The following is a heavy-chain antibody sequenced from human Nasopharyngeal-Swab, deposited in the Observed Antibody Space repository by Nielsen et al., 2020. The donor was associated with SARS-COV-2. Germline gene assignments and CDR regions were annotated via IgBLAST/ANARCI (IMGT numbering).Heavy chain of an antibody. V-gene: IGHV1-18*01. J-gene: IGHJ4*02. Sequence: WVRQAPGQGLQWMGWINAYNGNTNYAQKVQGRVTLITDTSTSTAYMELRSLRSDDTAVYYCARGEVPTFADYWGQGTLVTVSS. D-gene: IGHD2-2*01. CDR2: INAYNGNT. CDR3: ARGEVPTFADY.